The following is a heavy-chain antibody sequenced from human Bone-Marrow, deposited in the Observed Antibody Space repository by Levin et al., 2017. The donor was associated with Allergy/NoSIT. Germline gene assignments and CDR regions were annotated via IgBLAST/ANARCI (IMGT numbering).Heavy chain of an antibody. Sequence: SCAISGDSVSSNSAAWNWIRQSPSRGLEWLGRTYYRSKWYNDYAVSVKSRITINPDTSKNQFSLQLNSVTPEDTAVYYCARSLWETQVYYFDYWGQGTLVTVSS. CDR3: ARSLWETQVYYFDY. CDR1: GDSVSSNSAA. J-gene: IGHJ4*02. D-gene: IGHD1-26*01. V-gene: IGHV6-1*01. CDR2: TYYRSKWYN.